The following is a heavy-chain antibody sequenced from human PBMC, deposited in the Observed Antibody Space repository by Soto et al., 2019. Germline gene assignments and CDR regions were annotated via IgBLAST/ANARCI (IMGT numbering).Heavy chain of an antibody. CDR2: INPSGGST. CDR1: GYTFTSYY. Sequence: ASVKVSCKASGYTFTSYYMHWVRQAPGQGLEWMGIINPSGGSTSYAQKFQGRVTMTRDTSTSTVYMELSSLRSEDTAVYYCARDQSDVMAMRDYYYYGMDVWGQGTTVTV. J-gene: IGHJ6*02. V-gene: IGHV1-46*01. D-gene: IGHD2-21*01. CDR3: ARDQSDVMAMRDYYYYGMDV.